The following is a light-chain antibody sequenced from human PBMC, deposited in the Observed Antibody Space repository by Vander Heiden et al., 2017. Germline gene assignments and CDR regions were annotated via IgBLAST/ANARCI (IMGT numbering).Light chain of an antibody. V-gene: IGKV2-30*01. CDR1: QGLVYSDGNTY. J-gene: IGKJ1*01. Sequence: DVVMTQSPPSLPVTLGQPASISCRSSQGLVYSDGNTYLNWFQQRPGQSPRRLLYNVSIRDAVVPDRFIGSGSGTDFTLKISRVEAEDIGIYYCMQGTHWPWTFGQGTKVEIK. CDR3: MQGTHWPWT. CDR2: NVS.